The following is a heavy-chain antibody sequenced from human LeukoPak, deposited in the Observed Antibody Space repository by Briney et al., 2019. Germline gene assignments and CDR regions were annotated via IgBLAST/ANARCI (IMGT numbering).Heavy chain of an antibody. CDR3: AREHSSGYYFDAFDI. CDR1: GYTFPSYY. CDR2: INPSGGST. Sequence: ASVKVSYKASGYTFPSYYMHWVRQAPGQGLEWMGIINPSGGSTSYAQKFQGRVTMTRDTSISTAYMELGRLRSDDTAVYYCAREHSSGYYFDAFDIWGQGTMVTVSS. V-gene: IGHV1-46*01. J-gene: IGHJ3*02. D-gene: IGHD3-22*01.